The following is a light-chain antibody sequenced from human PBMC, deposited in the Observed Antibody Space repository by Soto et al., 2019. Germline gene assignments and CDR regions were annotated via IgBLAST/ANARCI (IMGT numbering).Light chain of an antibody. CDR1: QSVSSN. CDR2: GAY. CDR3: QQYKNWPHT. V-gene: IGKV3-15*01. Sequence: EKVMTQSPGTMSVSPGERATLSCRASQSVSSNLAWYQQKPGQAPRLLIYGAYTRATGITARFSGSGSGTEFTLTINSLQSEDFAVYYCQQYKNWPHTVGQGTKVEIK. J-gene: IGKJ2*01.